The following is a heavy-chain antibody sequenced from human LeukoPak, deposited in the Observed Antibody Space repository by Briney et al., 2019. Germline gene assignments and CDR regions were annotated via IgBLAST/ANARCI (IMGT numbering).Heavy chain of an antibody. CDR3: ARVAVAGTIDY. V-gene: IGHV4-59*08. Sequence: SETLSLTCNVSGDSIRNYYWSWIRQPPGKGLEWIGYIYYIGSTNYNPSLKSRVTISADTSKNQFSLKLTSVTAADTAVYYCARVAVAGTIDYWGQGTLVTVSS. CDR2: IYYIGST. D-gene: IGHD6-19*01. J-gene: IGHJ4*02. CDR1: GDSIRNYY.